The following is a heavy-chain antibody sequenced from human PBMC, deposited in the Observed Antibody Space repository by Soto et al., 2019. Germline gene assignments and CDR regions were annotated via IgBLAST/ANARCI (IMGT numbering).Heavy chain of an antibody. Sequence: GESLKLPCKASGYLLQNYWLGWVRQMPGQGPEGMWIIFPDDSDTRYSPSFQVHVTISVDKSISTAYLQWSSLKASDSAIYYCFRGGVTSRTFDYWGQGTLVTVSS. CDR2: IFPDDSDT. J-gene: IGHJ4*02. D-gene: IGHD3-16*01. CDR3: FRGGVTSRTFDY. CDR1: GYLLQNYW. V-gene: IGHV5-51*01.